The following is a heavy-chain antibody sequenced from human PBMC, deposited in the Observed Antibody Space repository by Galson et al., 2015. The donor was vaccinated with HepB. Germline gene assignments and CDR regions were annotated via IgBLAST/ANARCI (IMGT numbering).Heavy chain of an antibody. V-gene: IGHV3-23*01. CDR1: GFTLSGHA. Sequence: SLRLSCAASGFTLSGHAMAWVRHTPGKGLEWVSSVTIGGYIYYADSVKGRFTISRDISKNTLYLQMNSLRVGDTAVYYCAQERGCGGTNCHNLRGYWGPGTLVTVSS. CDR3: AQERGCGGTNCHNLRGY. D-gene: IGHD2-2*02. J-gene: IGHJ4*02. CDR2: VTIGGYI.